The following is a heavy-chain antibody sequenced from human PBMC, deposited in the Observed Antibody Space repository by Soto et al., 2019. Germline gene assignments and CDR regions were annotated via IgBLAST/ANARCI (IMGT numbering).Heavy chain of an antibody. CDR3: ARGGGYGSGSYYRYYYYYYGMDV. Sequence: SETLSLTCAVYGGSFSGYYWSWIRQPPGKGLEWIGEINHSGSTNYNPSLKSRVTISVDTSKNQFSLKLSSVTAADTAVYYCARGGGYGSGSYYRYYYYYYGMDVWGQGTTVTV. CDR2: INHSGST. V-gene: IGHV4-34*01. CDR1: GGSFSGYY. D-gene: IGHD3-10*01. J-gene: IGHJ6*02.